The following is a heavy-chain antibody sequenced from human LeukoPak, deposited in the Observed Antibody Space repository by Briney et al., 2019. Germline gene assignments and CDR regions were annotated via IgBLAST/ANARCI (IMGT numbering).Heavy chain of an antibody. CDR2: ISSSSSYI. J-gene: IGHJ6*03. CDR3: ARDVEDDYYYYMDV. V-gene: IGHV3-21*01. CDR1: GFTFSSYS. Sequence: GGSLRLSCAASGFTFSSYSMNWVRQAPGKGLEWVSSISSSSSYIYYADSVKGRFTISRDNAKNSLYLQMNSLRAEDTAVYYCARDVEDDYYYYMDVWGKGTTVTVSS.